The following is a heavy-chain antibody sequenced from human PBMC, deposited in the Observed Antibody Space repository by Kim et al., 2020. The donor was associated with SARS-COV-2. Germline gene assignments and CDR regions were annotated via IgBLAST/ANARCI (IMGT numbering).Heavy chain of an antibody. V-gene: IGHV1-69*01. CDR3: ARELQLVLDH. D-gene: IGHD6-6*01. J-gene: IGHJ4*02. CDR2: GTV. Sequence: GTVNYAPKFQGRVTITADESTNTAFMELSSLKSDDTAVYYCARELQLVLDHWGQGSLVTVSS.